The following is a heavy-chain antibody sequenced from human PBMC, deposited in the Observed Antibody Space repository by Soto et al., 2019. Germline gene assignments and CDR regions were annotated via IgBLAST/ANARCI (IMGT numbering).Heavy chain of an antibody. Sequence: XGSLRLSCAASGFTFSSYAMHWVRQAAGKGLEWVAVISYDGSNKYYADSVKGRFTISRDNSKNTLYLQMNSLRAEETAVYYCAREIGYCSSTSCFYYYYYGMDVWGQGTTVTVSS. J-gene: IGHJ6*02. CDR1: GFTFSSYA. CDR3: AREIGYCSSTSCFYYYYYGMDV. CDR2: ISYDGSNK. V-gene: IGHV3-30-3*01. D-gene: IGHD2-2*01.